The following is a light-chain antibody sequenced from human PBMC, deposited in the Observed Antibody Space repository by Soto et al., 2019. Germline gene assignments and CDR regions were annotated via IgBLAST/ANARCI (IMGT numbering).Light chain of an antibody. CDR2: GAS. CDR1: HSVDSN. Sequence: EIVMTQSPATLSVSPGEGATISCRASHSVDSNLAWYQQKPGQAPRLLIYGASTTATGIPTRFSGGGSGTDFTLTISSLQSEDFGLYFCQQDDNLPLTFGGGTKVEIK. CDR3: QQDDNLPLT. V-gene: IGKV3D-15*01. J-gene: IGKJ4*01.